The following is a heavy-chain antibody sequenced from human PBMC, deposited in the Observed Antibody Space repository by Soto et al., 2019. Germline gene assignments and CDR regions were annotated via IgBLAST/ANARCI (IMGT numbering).Heavy chain of an antibody. D-gene: IGHD3-22*01. CDR3: ARAKYYYDSSGYYYLGY. CDR2: ISSDGSST. J-gene: IGHJ4*02. Sequence: PGGSLSLSCAASGFPFDDYAMHWVRQAPGKGLVWVSRISSDGSSTSYADSVKGRFTISRDNAKNTLYLQMNSLRAEDTAVYYCARAKYYYDSSGYYYLGYWGQGTLVTVSS. CDR1: GFPFDDYA. V-gene: IGHV3-74*01.